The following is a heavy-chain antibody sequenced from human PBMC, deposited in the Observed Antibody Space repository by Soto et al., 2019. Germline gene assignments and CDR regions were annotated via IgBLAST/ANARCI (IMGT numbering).Heavy chain of an antibody. J-gene: IGHJ6*02. V-gene: IGHV4-61*08. CDR1: GGSVRSGGYY. CDR3: VRDPGLEPLYYYGMDV. Sequence: SETLSLTCTVSGGSVRSGGYYWGWIRQPPGKGLEWIGYVYYSGSTNYNPSLKSRATISIDTFKDQFSLKLTSVTAADTAVYYCVRDPGLEPLYYYGMDVWGQGTTVTVSS. CDR2: VYYSGST. D-gene: IGHD1-26*01.